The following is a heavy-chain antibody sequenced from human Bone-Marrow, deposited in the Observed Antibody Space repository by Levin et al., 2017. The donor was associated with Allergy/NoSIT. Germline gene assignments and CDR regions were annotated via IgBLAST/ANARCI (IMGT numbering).Heavy chain of an antibody. V-gene: IGHV3-33*01. Sequence: LSLTCVASGFVFSAYGFHWVRQAPGKGLEWVAFIYFDGSETHYADSVEGRFTISRDSSKTTVYLQMDSLRGDDTATYYCARVRTSGFWAGYEDSWGQGMQVTVSS. D-gene: IGHD3/OR15-3a*01. CDR1: GFVFSAYG. CDR2: IYFDGSET. CDR3: ARVRTSGFWAGYEDS. J-gene: IGHJ5*01.